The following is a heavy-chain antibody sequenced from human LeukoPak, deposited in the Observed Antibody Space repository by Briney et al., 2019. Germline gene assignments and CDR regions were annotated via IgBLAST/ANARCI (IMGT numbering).Heavy chain of an antibody. D-gene: IGHD6-19*01. V-gene: IGHV4-39*07. CDR2: IYYSGST. CDR1: GGSISSSSYY. Sequence: SETLSLTCTVSGGSISSSSYYWGWIRQPPGKGLEWIGSIYYSGSTYYNPSLKSRVTISVDTSKNQFSLKLSSVTAADTAVYYCARERSQWLVDYWGQGTLVTVSS. CDR3: ARERSQWLVDY. J-gene: IGHJ4*02.